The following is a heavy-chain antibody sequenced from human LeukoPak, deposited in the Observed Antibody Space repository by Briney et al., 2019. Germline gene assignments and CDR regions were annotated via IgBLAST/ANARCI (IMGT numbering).Heavy chain of an antibody. V-gene: IGHV4-39*01. CDR3: ARHRWLYSGSRGVFQH. CDR1: GGSISSSSYY. D-gene: IGHD1-26*01. CDR2: IYYSGST. J-gene: IGHJ1*01. Sequence: SETLSLTCTVSGGSISSSSYYWGWIRQPPGKGLEWIGSIYYSGSTYYNPSLKSRVTISVDTSKNQFSLKLSSATAADTAVYYCARHRWLYSGSRGVFQHWGQGTLVTVSS.